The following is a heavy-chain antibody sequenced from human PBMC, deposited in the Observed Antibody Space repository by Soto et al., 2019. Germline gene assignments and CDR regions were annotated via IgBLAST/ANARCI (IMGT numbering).Heavy chain of an antibody. CDR3: SRDSFYYDSSGYYKVYYFDY. V-gene: IGHV4-31*03. J-gene: IGHJ4*02. CDR1: GGSISSGGYY. CDR2: IYYSGST. D-gene: IGHD3-22*01. Sequence: PSETLSLTCTVSGGSISSGGYYWSWIRQHPGKGLEWIGYIYYSGSTYYNTSLKSRVTISVDTSKNQFSLKLSSVTAADTAVYYCSRDSFYYDSSGYYKVYYFDYWGQGTLVTVSS.